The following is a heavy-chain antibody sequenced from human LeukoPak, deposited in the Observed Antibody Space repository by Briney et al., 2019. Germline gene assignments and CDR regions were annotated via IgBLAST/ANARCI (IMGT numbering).Heavy chain of an antibody. CDR2: ISAYNGNT. CDR1: GFSFTGFFTGYY. J-gene: IGHJ4*02. CDR3: ARDRCSGGSCYSYFDY. V-gene: IGHV1-18*04. Sequence: ASVKVSCKASGFSFTGFFTGYYMHWVRQAPGQGLEWMGWISAYNGNTNYAQKLQGRVTMTTDTSTSTAYMELRSLRSDDTAVYYCARDRCSGGSCYSYFDYWGQGTLVTVSS. D-gene: IGHD2-15*01.